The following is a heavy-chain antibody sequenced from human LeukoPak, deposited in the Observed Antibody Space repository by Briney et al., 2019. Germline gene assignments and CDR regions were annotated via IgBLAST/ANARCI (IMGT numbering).Heavy chain of an antibody. Sequence: GGSLRLSCAASGFTFSSYSMNWVRQAPGKGLEWVSSISSSSSYIYYADSVKGRFTISRDNAKNSLYLQMNSLRAEDTAVYYCAREQVATTVTTQEYNWFDPWGQGTLVTVSS. D-gene: IGHD4-17*01. CDR2: ISSSSSYI. J-gene: IGHJ5*02. CDR1: GFTFSSYS. CDR3: AREQVATTVTTQEYNWFDP. V-gene: IGHV3-21*04.